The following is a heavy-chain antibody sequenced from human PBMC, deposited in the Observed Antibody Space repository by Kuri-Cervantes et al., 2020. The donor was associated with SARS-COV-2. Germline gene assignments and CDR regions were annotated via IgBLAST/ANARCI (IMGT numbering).Heavy chain of an antibody. CDR2: ISFDGSIK. CDR1: GFMFSRCG. CDR3: AKDPYYDFWSGYSAYFDY. Sequence: GESLKISCAASGFMFSRCGMHWVRQAPGKGLEWVAYISFDGSIKDNIVSGKGRFTISRDNSQNTLYLQMNTLRSEDTAVYYCAKDPYYDFWSGYSAYFDYWGQGTLVTVSS. D-gene: IGHD3-3*01. J-gene: IGHJ4*02. V-gene: IGHV3-30*18.